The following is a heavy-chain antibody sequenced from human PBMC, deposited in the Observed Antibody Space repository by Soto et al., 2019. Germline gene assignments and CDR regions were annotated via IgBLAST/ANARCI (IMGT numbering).Heavy chain of an antibody. Sequence: GASVKVSCKASGGTFFSYAISWVRQAPGQGLEWMGGIIPMFDTTNYAQKFQGRVTITADKSTSTAYMELSSLRSEDTAVYYCARHCTNINGRKYNYSGMDVWGQGTTVTVSS. CDR3: ARHCTNINGRKYNYSGMDV. CDR1: GGTFFSYA. D-gene: IGHD2-8*01. J-gene: IGHJ6*02. V-gene: IGHV1-69*06. CDR2: IIPMFDTT.